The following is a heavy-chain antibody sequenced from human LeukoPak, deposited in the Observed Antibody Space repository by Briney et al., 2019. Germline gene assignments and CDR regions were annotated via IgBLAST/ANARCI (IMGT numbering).Heavy chain of an antibody. CDR3: AKDRELYYYGSGSYLFDY. J-gene: IGHJ4*02. Sequence: GGSLRLSCAASGFTFSSYGMSWVRQAPGKGLEWVSAISGSGGSTHYADSVKGRFTISRDNSKNTLYLQMNSLRAEDTAVYYCAKDRELYYYGSGSYLFDYWGQGTLVTVSS. D-gene: IGHD3-10*01. CDR2: ISGSGGST. V-gene: IGHV3-23*01. CDR1: GFTFSSYG.